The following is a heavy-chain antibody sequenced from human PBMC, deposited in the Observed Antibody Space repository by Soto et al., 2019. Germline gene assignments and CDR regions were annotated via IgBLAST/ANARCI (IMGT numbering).Heavy chain of an antibody. Sequence: LRLSCAASGFTFSSYAMSWVRQAPGKGLEWVSAISGSGGSTYYADSVKGRFTISRDNSKNTLYLQMNSLRAEDTAVYYCAKDIGYCSGGSCYPTGYYYGMDVWGQGTRVTVSS. D-gene: IGHD2-15*01. V-gene: IGHV3-23*01. CDR2: ISGSGGST. J-gene: IGHJ6*02. CDR1: GFTFSSYA. CDR3: AKDIGYCSGGSCYPTGYYYGMDV.